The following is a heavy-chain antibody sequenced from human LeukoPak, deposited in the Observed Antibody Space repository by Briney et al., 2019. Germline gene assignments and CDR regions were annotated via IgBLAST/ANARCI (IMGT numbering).Heavy chain of an antibody. V-gene: IGHV3-21*01. CDR1: GFTLSSYE. Sequence: GGSLRLSCTASGFTLSSYEMSWIRQAPGKGLEWVSFISSSSSYIYYTDSVKGRFTISRDNAKNSLYLQLNSLRAEDTALYYCARGEWSSSPFDYWGQGTLVTVSS. CDR3: ARGEWSSSPFDY. D-gene: IGHD6-6*01. J-gene: IGHJ4*02. CDR2: ISSSSSYI.